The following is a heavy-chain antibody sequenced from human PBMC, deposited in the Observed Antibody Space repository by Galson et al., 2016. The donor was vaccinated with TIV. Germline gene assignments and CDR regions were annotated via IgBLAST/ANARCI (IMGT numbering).Heavy chain of an antibody. CDR1: GFTFSTFSITY. V-gene: IGHV3-53*01. J-gene: IGHJ4*02. Sequence: YLRLSCAASGFTFSTFSITYMSWVRQAPGKGLEWVSLIYSDGTTYYADSVKGRFTISRDNSKNTLYLQLNSLRADDTAVYYLATNTPAIIQLGYYFDSWGQGTLVTVSS. D-gene: IGHD6-6*01. CDR2: IYSDGTT. CDR3: ATNTPAIIQLGYYFDS.